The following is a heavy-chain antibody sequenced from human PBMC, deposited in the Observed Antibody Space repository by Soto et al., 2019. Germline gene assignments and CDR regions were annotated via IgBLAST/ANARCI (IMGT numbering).Heavy chain of an antibody. D-gene: IGHD3-3*01. J-gene: IGHJ6*02. Sequence: EEQLLESGGGLVEPGGSLRLSCVASGFKFRSYGMAWVRQVPGKGLEWVSDINESGGTTNYADSVRGRFAISRDNSRNTLVLLMNSMRPEDMAVYYCVKDRATIFGVIWKYGMDVWGQGTTVYVSS. CDR3: VKDRATIFGVIWKYGMDV. V-gene: IGHV3-23*01. CDR1: GFKFRSYG. CDR2: INESGGTT.